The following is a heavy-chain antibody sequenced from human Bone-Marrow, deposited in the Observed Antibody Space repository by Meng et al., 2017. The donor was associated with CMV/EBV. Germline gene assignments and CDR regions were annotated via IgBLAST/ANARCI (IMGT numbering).Heavy chain of an antibody. CDR2: ISHDGSNK. J-gene: IGHJ4*02. CDR1: GFTFSSYA. Sequence: GGSLRLSCAASGFTFSSYAMHWVRQAPGKGLEWVAVISHDGSNKYDADSVKGRFTISRDNSKNTLYLQMNSLRAEDTAVYYCATGDLVVMIAIPLDYWGQGTLVTVSS. V-gene: IGHV3-30-3*01. D-gene: IGHD2-21*01. CDR3: ATGDLVVMIAIPLDY.